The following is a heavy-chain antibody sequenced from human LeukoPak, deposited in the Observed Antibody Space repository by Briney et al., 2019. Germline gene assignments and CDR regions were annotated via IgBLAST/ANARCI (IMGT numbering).Heavy chain of an antibody. J-gene: IGHJ4*02. D-gene: IGHD4-17*01. CDR1: GGTFSSYA. CDR2: MNPNSGNT. Sequence: ASVKVSFKASGGTFSSYAISWVRQATGQGLEWMGWMNPNSGNTGYAQKFQGRVTITRNTSISTAYMELSSLRSEDTAVYYCALGAFTVTTYNYWGQGTLVTVSS. CDR3: ALGAFTVTTYNY. V-gene: IGHV1-8*03.